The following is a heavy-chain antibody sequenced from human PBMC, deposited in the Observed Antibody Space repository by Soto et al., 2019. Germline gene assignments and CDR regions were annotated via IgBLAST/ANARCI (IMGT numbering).Heavy chain of an antibody. Sequence: QVQLVQSGAAVKKPGSSVKVSCKASGGTFSSYTISWVRQAPGQGLEWMGRIIPILGIANYAQKFQGRVTITADKSTSTAYMELSSLRSEDTAVYYCARDVVGYSSSSNWFDPWGQGTLVTVSS. CDR3: ARDVVGYSSSSNWFDP. V-gene: IGHV1-69*08. J-gene: IGHJ5*02. CDR2: IIPILGIA. D-gene: IGHD6-19*01. CDR1: GGTFSSYT.